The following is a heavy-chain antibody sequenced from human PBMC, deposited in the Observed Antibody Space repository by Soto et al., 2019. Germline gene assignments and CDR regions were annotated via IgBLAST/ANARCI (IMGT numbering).Heavy chain of an antibody. CDR1: GFTFITYA. CDR2: ISGNGGST. D-gene: IGHD3-10*01. CDR3: AKDGFRWFGELLYPAYGMEV. V-gene: IGHV3-23*01. Sequence: EVQLLESGGDLVQPGGSLRLSCAASGFTFITYAMAWVRQAPGTGPEWVSTISGNGGSTYYADSVKGRFTIFRDNSKNPLYQQMNRLRAEDTAVYYCAKDGFRWFGELLYPAYGMEVWGQGTTVTASS. J-gene: IGHJ6*02.